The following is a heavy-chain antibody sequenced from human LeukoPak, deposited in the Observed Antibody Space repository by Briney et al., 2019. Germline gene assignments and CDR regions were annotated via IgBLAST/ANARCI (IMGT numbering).Heavy chain of an antibody. J-gene: IGHJ6*02. CDR2: ISSSGSTI. CDR3: ARRWCSSTSCVYYYGMDV. Sequence: GGSLRLSCAASGFTFSDYYMSWIRQAPGKGLEWVSYISSSGSTIYYADSVKGRFTISRDNAKNSLYLQMNSLRAEDTAVYYCARRWCSSTSCVYYYGMDVWGQGTTVTVSS. V-gene: IGHV3-11*01. D-gene: IGHD2-2*01. CDR1: GFTFSDYY.